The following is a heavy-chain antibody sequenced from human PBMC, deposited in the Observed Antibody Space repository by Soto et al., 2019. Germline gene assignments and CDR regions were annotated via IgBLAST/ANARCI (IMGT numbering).Heavy chain of an antibody. CDR2: IYPGDSDT. D-gene: IGHD3-3*01. J-gene: IGHJ6*02. V-gene: IGHV5-51*01. CDR1: GYSFTSYW. CDR3: ATTLGVVIVDYYDMDV. Sequence: PGESLKISCKGSGYSFTSYWIGWVRQMPGKGLEWMGIIYPGDSDTRYSPSFQGQVTISADKSISTAYLQWSSLKASDTAMYYCATTLGVVIVDYYDMDVWGQGTTVTVSS.